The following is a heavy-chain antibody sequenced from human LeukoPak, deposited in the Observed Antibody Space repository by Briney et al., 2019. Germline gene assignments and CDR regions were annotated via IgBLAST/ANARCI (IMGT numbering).Heavy chain of an antibody. D-gene: IGHD3-22*01. V-gene: IGHV4-30-4*08. CDR2: IYYSGST. CDR3: ARVGGSDYYDSSGYYYV. Sequence: SQTLSLTCTVSGGSLSSGVYYWSWIRQPPGKGLEGIGYIYYSGSTYYNPPLKSRVTMSVGTSKNQFSLKLSSVTAADTAVYYCARVGGSDYYDSSGYYYVRGQGTLVTVSS. CDR1: GGSLSSGVYY. J-gene: IGHJ4*02.